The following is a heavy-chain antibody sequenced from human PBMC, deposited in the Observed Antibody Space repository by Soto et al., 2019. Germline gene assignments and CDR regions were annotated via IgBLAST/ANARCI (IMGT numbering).Heavy chain of an antibody. J-gene: IGHJ5*02. CDR3: ARNTLVDYSSSSSLDPGNSLDNWFDP. Sequence: QVQLVQSGAEVKKPGASVKVSCKTSGYTFTSYDINWVRQATGQGLEWMGWMNPKRGSTGYAQRFQGRVTMTRDTSTGTAYMDLSSLRSEDTAVYYCARNTLVDYSSSSSLDPGNSLDNWFDPWGQGTLVTVSS. V-gene: IGHV1-8*01. D-gene: IGHD6-6*01. CDR1: GYTFTSYD. CDR2: MNPKRGST.